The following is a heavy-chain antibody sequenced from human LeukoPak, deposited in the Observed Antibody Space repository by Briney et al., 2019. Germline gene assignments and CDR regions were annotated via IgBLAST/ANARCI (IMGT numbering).Heavy chain of an antibody. J-gene: IGHJ6*02. CDR3: ARESGGYYYGSALYGMDV. CDR2: ISSSGSTI. Sequence: GGSLRLSCAASGFTFSSYAMSWVRQAPGKGLEWVSYISSSGSTIYYADSVKGRFTISRDNAKNSLYLQMNSLRAEDTAVYYCARESGGYYYGSALYGMDVWGQGTTVTVSS. D-gene: IGHD3-10*01. CDR1: GFTFSSYA. V-gene: IGHV3-48*04.